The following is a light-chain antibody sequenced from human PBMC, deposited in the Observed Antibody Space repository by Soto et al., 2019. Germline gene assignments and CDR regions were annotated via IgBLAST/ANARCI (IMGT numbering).Light chain of an antibody. J-gene: IGKJ4*01. V-gene: IGKV3-15*01. CDR1: QRVSSN. Sequence: EIVMTQAPDTLSVAPGERATLSCRASQRVSSNLAWYQQKPGQAPRLLIYGASTRATGIPARFSGSGSGTEFTLTISSLQSEDFAVYYCQQYNDWLTFGGGTKVEIK. CDR3: QQYNDWLT. CDR2: GAS.